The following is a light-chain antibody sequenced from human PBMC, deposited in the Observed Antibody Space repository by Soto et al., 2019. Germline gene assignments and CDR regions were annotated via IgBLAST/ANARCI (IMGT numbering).Light chain of an antibody. CDR1: QSVSSNY. Sequence: EIVLTQSPGTLSLSPGERATFSCRASQSVSSNYLAWYQQKPGQAPRLLIYGAFKRATGIPDRFSGSGSGTDFTLTISSLEPEDFAVYYCQQRSNWPPAFGQGTRLEIK. CDR2: GAF. V-gene: IGKV3D-20*02. CDR3: QQRSNWPPA. J-gene: IGKJ5*01.